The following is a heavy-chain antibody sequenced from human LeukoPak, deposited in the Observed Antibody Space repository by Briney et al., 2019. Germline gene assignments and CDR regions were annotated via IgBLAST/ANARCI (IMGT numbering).Heavy chain of an antibody. D-gene: IGHD4-11*01. Sequence: PGGSLRLSCAASGFTFSSYEMNWVRQAPGKGLEWVSYISSSGRTKYYADSVKGRFTISRDNAEKSLYLQMNSLRAEDTAVYYCAKDAAANVDYPYYFDYWGQGALVTVSS. CDR3: AKDAAANVDYPYYFDY. V-gene: IGHV3-48*03. CDR2: ISSSGRTK. J-gene: IGHJ4*02. CDR1: GFTFSSYE.